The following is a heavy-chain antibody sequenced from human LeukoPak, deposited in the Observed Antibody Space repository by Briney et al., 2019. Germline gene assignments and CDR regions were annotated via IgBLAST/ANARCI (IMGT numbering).Heavy chain of an antibody. Sequence: ASVKVSCTASGYTFTGYYMHWVRQAPGHGLEWMGWINPNSGGTNYAQKFQGRVTMTRDTSISTAYMELSRLRSDDTAVYYCASHYYDSSGYFSLFGYWGQGTLVTVSS. D-gene: IGHD3-22*01. J-gene: IGHJ4*02. CDR3: ASHYYDSSGYFSLFGY. V-gene: IGHV1-2*02. CDR2: INPNSGGT. CDR1: GYTFTGYY.